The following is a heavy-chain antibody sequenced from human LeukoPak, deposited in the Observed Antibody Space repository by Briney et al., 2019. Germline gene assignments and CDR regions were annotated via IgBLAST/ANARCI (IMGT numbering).Heavy chain of an antibody. Sequence: SETLSLTCTVSGGSLSSYYWNWIRQPPGKGLEWIGSIYYSGSTYYNPSLKSRVTISVDTSKNQFSLKLSSVTAADTAVYYCARTEYDSSGYYFNWFDPWGQGTLVTVSS. CDR2: IYYSGST. D-gene: IGHD3-22*01. CDR3: ARTEYDSSGYYFNWFDP. J-gene: IGHJ5*02. V-gene: IGHV4-59*12. CDR1: GGSLSSYY.